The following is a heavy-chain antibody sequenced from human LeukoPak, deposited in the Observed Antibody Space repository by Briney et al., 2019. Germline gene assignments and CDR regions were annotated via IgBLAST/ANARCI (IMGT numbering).Heavy chain of an antibody. CDR1: GGSISSYY. V-gene: IGHV4-59*01. Sequence: SETLSLTCTVSGGSISSYYWSWIRQPPGKGLEWIGYIYYSGSTNYNPSLKSRVTISVDTSKNQFSLKLSSVTAADTAVYYCARENGSSSLDYWGQGTLVTVSS. CDR2: IYYSGST. CDR3: ARENGSSSLDY. J-gene: IGHJ4*02. D-gene: IGHD6-6*01.